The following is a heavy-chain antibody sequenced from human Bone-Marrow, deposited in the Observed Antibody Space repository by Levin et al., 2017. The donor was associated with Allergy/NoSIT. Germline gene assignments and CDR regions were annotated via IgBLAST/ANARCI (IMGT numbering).Heavy chain of an antibody. D-gene: IGHD5-12*01. CDR2: INHSGST. J-gene: IGHJ6*02. Sequence: SETLSLTCAVYGGSFSGYYWSWIRQPPGKGLEWIGEINHSGSTNYNPSLKSRVTISVDTSKNQFSLKLSSVTAADTAVYYCASGALSFGGYDSDGMDVWGQGTTVTVSS. CDR3: ASGALSFGGYDSDGMDV. V-gene: IGHV4-34*01. CDR1: GGSFSGYY.